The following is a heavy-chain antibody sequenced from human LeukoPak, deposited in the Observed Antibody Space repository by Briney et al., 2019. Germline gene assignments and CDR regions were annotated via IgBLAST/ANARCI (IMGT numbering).Heavy chain of an antibody. J-gene: IGHJ4*02. D-gene: IGHD2-2*01. CDR3: ARDLGYCSSSSCRYFDY. CDR2: ISYSGST. CDR1: GGSISSGGYY. V-gene: IGHV4-31*03. Sequence: SETLSLTCTVSGGSISSGGYYWSWIRQHPGKGLEWIGYISYSGSTYYNPSLKSRVSISVDTSKNQSSLKLSSVTAADTAVYYCARDLGYCSSSSCRYFDYWGQGTLVTVSS.